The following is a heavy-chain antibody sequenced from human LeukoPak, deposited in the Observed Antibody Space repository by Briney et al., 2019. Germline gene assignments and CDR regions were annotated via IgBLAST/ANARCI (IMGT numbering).Heavy chain of an antibody. CDR1: GFTCSCYW. CDR2: INSGESST. J-gene: IGHJ4*02. Sequence: GGSLRRSCAASGFTCSCYWMLWVRHAPGKGLVWVSRINSGESSTSYADSVKGRFTIYRDNGKNTLYLQMNSLRAEDTAVYYCARGPALYCSSTSCWIYWGQRTLVTASS. D-gene: IGHD2-2*01. CDR3: ARGPALYCSSTSCWIY. V-gene: IGHV3-74*01.